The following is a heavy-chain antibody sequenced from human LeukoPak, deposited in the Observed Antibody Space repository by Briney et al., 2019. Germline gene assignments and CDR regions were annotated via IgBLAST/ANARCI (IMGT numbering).Heavy chain of an antibody. D-gene: IGHD4-11*01. V-gene: IGHV3-30*07. CDR2: ISYDGTNK. J-gene: IGHJ4*02. Sequence: GGSLRLSCAASGFTFSTYAIHWVRQAPGKGLEWVAVISYDGTNKNYADSVKGRFTISRDNSKNTLYLQLNSLRAEDTAVYYCARDRTPTWSAYSNPTFHYWGQGTLVTASS. CDR1: GFTFSTYA. CDR3: ARDRTPTWSAYSNPTFHY.